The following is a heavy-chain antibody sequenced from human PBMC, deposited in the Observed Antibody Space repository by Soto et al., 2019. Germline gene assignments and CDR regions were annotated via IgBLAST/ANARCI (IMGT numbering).Heavy chain of an antibody. J-gene: IGHJ4*02. V-gene: IGHV1-69*08. CDR1: GGTFSNDI. Sequence: QVQLVQSGAEVKKPGSSVKVSCKTSGGTFSNDIITWVRQAPGQGLEWMGRIITLLDTANYAQKFQGRVTITADKSTGTAYMELHSLRSEDTALYYCARDSPIGSTFSGYDAIDYWGQGTLVTVSS. CDR2: IITLLDTA. CDR3: ARDSPIGSTFSGYDAIDY. D-gene: IGHD5-12*01.